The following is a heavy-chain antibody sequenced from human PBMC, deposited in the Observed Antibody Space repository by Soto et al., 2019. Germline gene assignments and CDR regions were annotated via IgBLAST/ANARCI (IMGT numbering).Heavy chain of an antibody. CDR1: GYTFTGYY. CDR2: INPNSGGT. J-gene: IGHJ4*02. V-gene: IGHV1-2*04. CDR3: ARSDYGDYVPFGY. Sequence: GASVKVSCKASGYTFTGYYMHWVRQAPGQGLEWMGWINPNSGGTNYAQKFQGWVTMTRDTSISTAHMELSRLRSDDTAVYYCARSDYGDYVPFGYWGQGTLVTVS. D-gene: IGHD4-17*01.